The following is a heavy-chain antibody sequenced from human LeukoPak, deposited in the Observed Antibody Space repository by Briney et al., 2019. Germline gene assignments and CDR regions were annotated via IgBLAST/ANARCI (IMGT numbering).Heavy chain of an antibody. CDR3: AMQQLAFDY. CDR1: GFTVTDNY. V-gene: IGHV3-53*01. D-gene: IGHD6-13*01. J-gene: IGHJ4*02. CDR2: IYGGGDT. Sequence: GGSLRLSCAASGFTVTDNYMNWVRQSSGKGLEWVSVIYGGGDTNYADSVKGRFTISRDNSKNTLYLQMNSLRAEDTAVYYCAMQQLAFDYWGQGTLVTVSS.